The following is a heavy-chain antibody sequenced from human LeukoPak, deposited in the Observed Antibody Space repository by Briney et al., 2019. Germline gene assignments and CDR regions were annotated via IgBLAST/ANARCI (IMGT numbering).Heavy chain of an antibody. D-gene: IGHD1-14*01. Sequence: GESLKISCKDSGYSFTNYWIGWVRQMPGKGLEWMGVIFPRDSDTIYSPSFQGQVTISADMSLSTAYLQWSSLKASDTAMYYCARQGSPGEEAFDIWGQGTMVTVSS. V-gene: IGHV5-51*01. CDR3: ARQGSPGEEAFDI. J-gene: IGHJ3*02. CDR1: GYSFTNYW. CDR2: IFPRDSDT.